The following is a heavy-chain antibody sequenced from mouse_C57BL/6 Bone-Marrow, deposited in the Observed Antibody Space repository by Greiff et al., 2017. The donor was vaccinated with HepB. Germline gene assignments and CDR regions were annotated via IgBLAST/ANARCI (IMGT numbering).Heavy chain of an antibody. J-gene: IGHJ1*03. CDR2: IWSGGST. CDR3: ARSPYDYDVLGVWYCDV. D-gene: IGHD2-4*01. Sequence: QVQLKQSGPGLVQPSQSLSITCTVSGFSLTSYGVHWVRQSPGKGLEWLGVIWSGGSTDYNAAFISRLSISKDNSKSQVFFKMNSLQADDTAIYYCARSPYDYDVLGVWYCDVWGTGTTVTVSS. V-gene: IGHV2-2*01. CDR1: GFSLTSYG.